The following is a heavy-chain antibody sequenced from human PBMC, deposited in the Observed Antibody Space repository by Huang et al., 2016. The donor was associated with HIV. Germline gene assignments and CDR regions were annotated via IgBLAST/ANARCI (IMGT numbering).Heavy chain of an antibody. CDR3: ATGRGTRFLEWFPHY. CDR2: ISFDGNRK. J-gene: IGHJ4*02. Sequence: QVQLVEYGGGVVQPGKSLKLSCATSGVILSVLSLAWLGRRPGNGPVCVVVISFDGNRKFYADSGKGRFTISRDNSWRNTLYIQLSGLRPDDTALYYCATGRGTRFLEWFPHYWGRGTQVTVSS. V-gene: IGHV3-30-3*01. D-gene: IGHD3-3*01. CDR1: GVILSVLS.